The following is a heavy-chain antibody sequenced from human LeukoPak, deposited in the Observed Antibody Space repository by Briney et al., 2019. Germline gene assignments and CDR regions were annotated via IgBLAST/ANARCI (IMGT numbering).Heavy chain of an antibody. J-gene: IGHJ5*02. V-gene: IGHV3-23*01. Sequence: GGSLRLSCAASGFTFSSYAMSWVRQAPGKGLEWVSTISGSGDSTYYADPVKGRFTISRDNSKNTLYLQMNSLRAEDTAVYYCAKVSILGAVDPWGQGTLVTVSS. CDR2: ISGSGDST. D-gene: IGHD1-26*01. CDR3: AKVSILGAVDP. CDR1: GFTFSSYA.